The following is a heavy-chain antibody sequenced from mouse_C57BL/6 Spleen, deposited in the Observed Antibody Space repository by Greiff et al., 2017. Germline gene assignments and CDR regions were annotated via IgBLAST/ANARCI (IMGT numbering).Heavy chain of an antibody. Sequence: EVKVVESGGGLVKPGGSLKLSCAASGFTFSSYAMSWVRQTPEKRLEWVATISDGGSYTYYPDNVKGRFTISRDNAKNNLYLQMSHLKSEDTAMYYCARYYYGSREVFYYAMDYWGQGTSVTVSS. CDR1: GFTFSSYA. CDR3: ARYYYGSREVFYYAMDY. J-gene: IGHJ4*01. D-gene: IGHD1-1*01. CDR2: ISDGGSYT. V-gene: IGHV5-4*03.